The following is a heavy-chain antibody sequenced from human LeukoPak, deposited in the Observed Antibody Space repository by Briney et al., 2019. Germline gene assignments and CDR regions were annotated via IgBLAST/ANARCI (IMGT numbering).Heavy chain of an antibody. CDR3: ATIAAADKDY. V-gene: IGHV3-74*01. Sequence: GGSLRLSCVASGFTFSSFWMHWVRQAPGKGLVWVSRIDYDGRSTIYADSVKGRFTISRDNAKSTLYLQMNSLRAEDTAMYYCATIAAADKDYWGQGTLVTVSS. D-gene: IGHD6-13*01. J-gene: IGHJ4*02. CDR1: GFTFSSFW. CDR2: IDYDGRST.